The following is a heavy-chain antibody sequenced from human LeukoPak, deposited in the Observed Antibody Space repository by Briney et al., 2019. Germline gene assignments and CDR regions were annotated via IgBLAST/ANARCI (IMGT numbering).Heavy chain of an antibody. Sequence: GGSLRLPCAASGFTFDDYGMSWVRQAPGKGLEWVSGINWNGGSTGYADSVKGRFTISRDNAKNSLYLQMNSLRAEDTALYYCARDYYYDSSGYFDGMDVWGQGTTVTVSS. J-gene: IGHJ6*02. V-gene: IGHV3-20*04. CDR2: INWNGGST. CDR3: ARDYYYDSSGYFDGMDV. D-gene: IGHD3-22*01. CDR1: GFTFDDYG.